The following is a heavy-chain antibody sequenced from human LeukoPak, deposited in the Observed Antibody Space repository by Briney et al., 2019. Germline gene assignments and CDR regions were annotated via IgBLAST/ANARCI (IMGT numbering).Heavy chain of an antibody. V-gene: IGHV4-34*01. Sequence: PSETLSLTCAVHGGSFSGYDWHWIRQPPGKGLEWIGEVNPSGNTNYNPSLKSRVTISVDTSKNQFSLKLSSVTAADTAVYYCARAGSFFLLGDYGFDPWGQGTLVTVSS. CDR2: VNPSGNT. CDR3: ARAGSFFLLGDYGFDP. D-gene: IGHD4-17*01. J-gene: IGHJ5*02. CDR1: GGSFSGYD.